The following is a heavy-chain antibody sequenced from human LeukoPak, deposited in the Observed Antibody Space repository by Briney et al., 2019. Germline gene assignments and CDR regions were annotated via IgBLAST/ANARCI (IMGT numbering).Heavy chain of an antibody. Sequence: SETLSLTCTVSGGSISSYYWNWIRQPPGKGLEWIGYIYYSGSTNYNPSLQSRVTISVDTSKNQLSLKLTSVTAADTAVYYCARAGGYSYSFDPWGQGTLVTVSS. J-gene: IGHJ5*02. CDR3: ARAGGYSYSFDP. D-gene: IGHD5-18*01. CDR2: IYYSGST. CDR1: GGSISSYY. V-gene: IGHV4-59*01.